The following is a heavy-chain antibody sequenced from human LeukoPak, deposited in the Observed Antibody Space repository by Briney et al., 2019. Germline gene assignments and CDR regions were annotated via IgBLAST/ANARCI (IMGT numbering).Heavy chain of an antibody. V-gene: IGHV1-8*03. J-gene: IGHJ4*02. D-gene: IGHD1-26*01. CDR1: GYTFTSYD. Sequence: ASVKVSCKASGYTFTSYDINWVRQATGQGLEWMGWMNPNSGNTGYAQKFQGRVTITRNTSISTAYMELSSLRSEDTAVYYCASRPTQGGWELGYWGQGTLVTVSS. CDR3: ASRPTQGGWELGY. CDR2: MNPNSGNT.